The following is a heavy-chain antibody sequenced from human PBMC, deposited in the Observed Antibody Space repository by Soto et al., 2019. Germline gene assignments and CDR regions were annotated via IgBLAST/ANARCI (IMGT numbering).Heavy chain of an antibody. Sequence: ETLSLTCTVSGGSISSYYWSWIRQPPGKGLEWIGYIYYSGSTNYNPSLKSRVTISVDTSKNQFSLKLSSVTAADTAVYYCARGMGKVVPAAREKDDAFDIWGQGTMVTVSS. CDR3: ARGMGKVVPAAREKDDAFDI. CDR1: GGSISSYY. J-gene: IGHJ3*02. D-gene: IGHD2-2*01. CDR2: IYYSGST. V-gene: IGHV4-59*01.